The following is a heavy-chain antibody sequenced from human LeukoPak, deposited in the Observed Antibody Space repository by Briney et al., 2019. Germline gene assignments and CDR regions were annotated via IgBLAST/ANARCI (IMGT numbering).Heavy chain of an antibody. D-gene: IGHD3-10*01. CDR3: ARAPYYYGSGSYSVDY. CDR1: GFTFSSYS. CDR2: ISSNSSTI. J-gene: IGHJ4*02. Sequence: GGSLRLSCAASGFTFSSYSMNWVRQAPGKGLEWVSYISSNSSTIYYADSVKGRFTISRDNAKNSLYLQMNSLRAEDTAVYYCARAPYYYGSGSYSVDYWGQGTLVTVSS. V-gene: IGHV3-48*04.